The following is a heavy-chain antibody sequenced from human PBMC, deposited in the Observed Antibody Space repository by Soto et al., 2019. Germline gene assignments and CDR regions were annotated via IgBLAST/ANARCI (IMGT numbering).Heavy chain of an antibody. V-gene: IGHV3-48*02. CDR2: ISSSSSTI. D-gene: IGHD3-10*01. J-gene: IGHJ4*02. CDR1: GFTFSSYS. Sequence: EVQLVESGGGLVQPGGSLRLSCAASGFTFSSYSMNWVRQAPGKGLEWVSYISSSSSTIYYADSVKGRFTISRDNAKNSLYQQMNSLRDEDTAVYYCARVKGYGSGSYFDYWGQGTLVTVSS. CDR3: ARVKGYGSGSYFDY.